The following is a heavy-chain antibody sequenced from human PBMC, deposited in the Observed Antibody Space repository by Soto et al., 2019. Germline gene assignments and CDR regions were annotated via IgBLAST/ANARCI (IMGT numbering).Heavy chain of an antibody. V-gene: IGHV4-30-4*01. CDR3: ARETIQLWPPNWFDP. CDR1: GGSISSGDYY. J-gene: IGHJ5*02. CDR2: IYYSGST. Sequence: PSETLSLTCTVSGGSISSGDYYWGWIRQPPGKGLAWIGYIYYSGSTYYNPSLKSRVTISVDTSKNQLSLKLSSVTAADTAVYYWARETIQLWPPNWFDPWGEGTLVTVSS. D-gene: IGHD5-18*01.